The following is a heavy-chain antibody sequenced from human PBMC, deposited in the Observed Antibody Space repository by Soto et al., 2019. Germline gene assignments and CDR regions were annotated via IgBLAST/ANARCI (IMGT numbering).Heavy chain of an antibody. CDR2: IIPIFGTA. J-gene: IGHJ2*01. V-gene: IGHV1-69*12. CDR3: ARGNHRWLQLWYFDL. CDR1: GGTFSSYT. Sequence: QVQLVQSGAEVKKPGSSVTVSSKASGGTFSSYTISWVRQAPGQGLEWMGGIIPIFGTANYAQKFQGRVTITADESTSTAYMELSSLRSEDTAVSYCARGNHRWLQLWYFDLWGRGTLVTVSS. D-gene: IGHD5-12*01.